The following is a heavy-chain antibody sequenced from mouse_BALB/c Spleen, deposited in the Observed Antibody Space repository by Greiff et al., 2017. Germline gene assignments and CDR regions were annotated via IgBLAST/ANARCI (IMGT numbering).Heavy chain of an antibody. CDR3: ASNYYGSSPFAY. J-gene: IGHJ3*01. D-gene: IGHD1-1*01. Sequence: QVQLKESGPGLVAPSQSLSITCTVSGFSLTSYGVHWVRQPPGKGLEWLGVIWAGGSTNYNSALMSRLSISKDNSKSQVFLKMNSLQTDDTAMYYCASNYYGSSPFAYWGQGTLVTVSA. CDR1: GFSLTSYG. CDR2: IWAGGST. V-gene: IGHV2-9*02.